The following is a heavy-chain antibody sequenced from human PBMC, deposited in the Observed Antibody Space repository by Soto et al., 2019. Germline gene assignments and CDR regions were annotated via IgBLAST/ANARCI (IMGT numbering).Heavy chain of an antibody. J-gene: IGHJ6*02. CDR2: INPNSGGT. D-gene: IGHD3-10*01. Sequence: GASVKVSCKASGYTFTGYYMHWVGQAPGQGLEWMGWINPNSGGTNYAQKFQGRVTMTRDTSISTAYMELSRLRSDDTAVYYCAREGWFGKGDYYYGMDVWGQGTTVTVSS. CDR1: GYTFTGYY. CDR3: AREGWFGKGDYYYGMDV. V-gene: IGHV1-2*02.